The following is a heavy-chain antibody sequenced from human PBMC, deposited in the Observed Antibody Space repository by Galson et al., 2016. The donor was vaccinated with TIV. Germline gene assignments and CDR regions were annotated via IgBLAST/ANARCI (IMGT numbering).Heavy chain of an antibody. CDR1: GFTFSSYG. CDR3: ARDLIVCTGTTPGY. V-gene: IGHV3-33*01. Sequence: SLRLSCAASGFTFSSYGMHWVRQAPGKGLDWVAIIWYDGSNEYYADYVKGRFTISRDNSKNTLYLQMNSLRAEDTAVYYCARDLIVCTGTTPGYWGQGTLVTVSS. D-gene: IGHD1-1*01. CDR2: IWYDGSNE. J-gene: IGHJ4*02.